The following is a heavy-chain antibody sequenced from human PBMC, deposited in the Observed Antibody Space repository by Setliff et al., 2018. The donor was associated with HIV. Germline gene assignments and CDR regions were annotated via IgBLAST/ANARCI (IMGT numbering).Heavy chain of an antibody. V-gene: IGHV1-18*01. J-gene: IGHJ4*03. CDR2: ISGFNAKT. CDR3: ARANSLLQYNEGWSPENPFNI. CDR1: GGTFSNYA. Sequence: ASVKVSCKASGGTFSNYAFSWVRLAPGQGPEWMGWISGFNAKTLYAPKFQDRVTLTTDTSTTTAHMELRSLRIDDTAIYYCARANSLLQYNEGWSPENPFNIWGQGALVTVSS. D-gene: IGHD1-20*01.